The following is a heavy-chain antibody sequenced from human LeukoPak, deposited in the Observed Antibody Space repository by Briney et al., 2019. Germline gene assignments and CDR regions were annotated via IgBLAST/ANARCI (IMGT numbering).Heavy chain of an antibody. D-gene: IGHD4-17*01. CDR1: GYTFTNYG. CDR2: ISPYNGNT. J-gene: IGHJ4*02. CDR3: ATEGGWQPTDYGDHVY. V-gene: IGHV1-18*01. Sequence: GASVKVSCKASGYTFTNYGITWVRQAPGQGLEWMGWISPYNGNTNYAQKFQGGVTMTTDTSTSTAYMELRNLRSDDTALYYCATEGGWQPTDYGDHVYWGQGTLVTVSS.